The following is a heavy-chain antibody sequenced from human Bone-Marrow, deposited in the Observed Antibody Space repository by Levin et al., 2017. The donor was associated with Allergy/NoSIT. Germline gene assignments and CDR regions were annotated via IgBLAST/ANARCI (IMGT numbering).Heavy chain of an antibody. CDR3: ARSIFGEVIDFYDT. CDR2: VFYNGRP. V-gene: IGHV4-59*11. D-gene: IGHD3-3*01. CDR1: GGSMESRY. Sequence: SQTLSLTCSVSGGSMESRYWSWIRQSTDKGLEWIGYVFYNGRPIYNPSLKSRVTMSVDTSKNQFSLKVTSVTPADTAIYYCARSIFGEVIDFYDTWGQGVLVTVSS. J-gene: IGHJ5*02.